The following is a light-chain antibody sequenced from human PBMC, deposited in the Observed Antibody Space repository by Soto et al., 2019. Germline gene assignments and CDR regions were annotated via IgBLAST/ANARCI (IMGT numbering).Light chain of an antibody. Sequence: EIVMTQSPATLSVSPGERATLSCRASRNINRKLAWYQQKPGQAPRLLISGASTRATGIPARFSGSGSGTEFTLTISSLQPEDFAVYYCQQYYDYPPLSFGGGTKVEIK. V-gene: IGKV3-15*01. J-gene: IGKJ4*01. CDR1: RNINRK. CDR3: QQYYDYPPLS. CDR2: GAS.